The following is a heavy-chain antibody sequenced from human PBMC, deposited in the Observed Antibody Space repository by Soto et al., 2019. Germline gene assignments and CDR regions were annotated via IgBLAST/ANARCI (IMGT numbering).Heavy chain of an antibody. CDR1: GFTFDDFA. Sequence: EAQLVESGGGLVQPGRSLRLSCAASGFTFDDFAMHWVRQAPGRGLEWVSGINWSGGSSGYSDSVKGRFTVSRDNAKNSLYLERNSLRVEDTALFYCVKANDQQLVEGGPFDMWGQGTMVTVSS. CDR2: INWSGGSS. CDR3: VKANDQQLVEGGPFDM. V-gene: IGHV3-9*01. J-gene: IGHJ3*02. D-gene: IGHD6-13*01.